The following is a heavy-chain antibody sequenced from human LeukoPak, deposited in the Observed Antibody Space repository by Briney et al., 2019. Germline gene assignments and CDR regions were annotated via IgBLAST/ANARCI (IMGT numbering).Heavy chain of an antibody. CDR2: VYYTGNT. J-gene: IGHJ5*02. Sequence: SETLSLTCTVSGGSIGSYYWSWIRQPPGKGLEWIGYVYYTGNTNYNPSLNSRVTISLDTAKNQFSLKLSSVTAADTAVYFCARDATLLAVAGTGWFDPWGQGTLVTVSS. CDR3: ARDATLLAVAGTGWFDP. CDR1: GGSIGSYY. V-gene: IGHV4-59*01. D-gene: IGHD6-19*01.